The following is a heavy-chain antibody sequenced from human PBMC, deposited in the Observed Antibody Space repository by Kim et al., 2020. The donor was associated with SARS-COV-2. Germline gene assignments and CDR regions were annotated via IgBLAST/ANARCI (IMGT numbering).Heavy chain of an antibody. CDR3: ARIGDY. J-gene: IGHJ4*02. CDR2: YPGKPDT. Sequence: YPGKPDTRYSPSIQGQVTISADKSISTAYLQWSSLKASDTAMYYCARIGDYWGQGTLVTVSS. D-gene: IGHD2-15*01. V-gene: IGHV5-51*01.